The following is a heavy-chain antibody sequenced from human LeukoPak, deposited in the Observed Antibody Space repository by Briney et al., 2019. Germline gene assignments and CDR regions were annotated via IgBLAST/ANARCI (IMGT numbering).Heavy chain of an antibody. D-gene: IGHD4-17*01. CDR1: GSTFSSYW. V-gene: IGHV3-7*01. Sequence: PGGSLRLSCAASGSTFSSYWMSWVGQAPGKGLEWVATIRQDGSQKYYVDSVKGRFTTSRDNAKDSLYLQMNSLRAEDTAVYYCARESGSVTSEVDFDYWGQGTLVTVSS. CDR2: IRQDGSQK. CDR3: ARESGSVTSEVDFDY. J-gene: IGHJ4*02.